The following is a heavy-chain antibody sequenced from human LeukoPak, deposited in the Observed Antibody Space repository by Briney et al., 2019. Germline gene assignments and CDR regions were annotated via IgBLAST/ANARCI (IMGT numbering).Heavy chain of an antibody. J-gene: IGHJ4*02. Sequence: SETLSLTCTVSGDSINSYYWSWIRQPPGKGLEWIGYIYYSGSTNYNPSLKSRVTISVDTSKNQFSLKLSSVTAADTAVYYCAREGGHYDFWSGYSPEAYYFDYWGQGTLVTVSS. D-gene: IGHD3-3*01. CDR2: IYYSGST. CDR3: AREGGHYDFWSGYSPEAYYFDY. V-gene: IGHV4-59*01. CDR1: GDSINSYY.